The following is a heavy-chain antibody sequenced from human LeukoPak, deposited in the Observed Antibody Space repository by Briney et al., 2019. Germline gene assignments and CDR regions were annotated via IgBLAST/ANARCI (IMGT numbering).Heavy chain of an antibody. J-gene: IGHJ4*02. V-gene: IGHV4-39*01. Sequence: SETLSLTCSVSGDSINSTNYYWGWVRQPPGKGLEWIGSMFYTGSTYYNPSLRPRVTLSVDTSKNQLSLNLKSGTAADTAVYFCARLLLGSTVIDYWGQGALVIVSS. CDR2: MFYTGST. D-gene: IGHD2-8*02. CDR1: GDSINSTNYY. CDR3: ARLLLGSTVIDY.